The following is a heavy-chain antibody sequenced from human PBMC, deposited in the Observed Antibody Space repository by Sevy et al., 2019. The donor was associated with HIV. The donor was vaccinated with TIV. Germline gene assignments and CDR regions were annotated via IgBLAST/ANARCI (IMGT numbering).Heavy chain of an antibody. J-gene: IGHJ4*01. Sequence: GGSLRLSCVASGFTFSSYSMNWVRQAPGKGLEWVSYISSSSDSSRTLYYADSVKGRVSISRDNDKNSVHLQMTSLRVEDTAVYYCARPDLSGWYFDFWGHGTLVTVSS. CDR3: ARPDLSGWYFDF. CDR2: ISSSSDSSRTL. CDR1: GFTFSSYS. V-gene: IGHV3-48*01. D-gene: IGHD6-19*01.